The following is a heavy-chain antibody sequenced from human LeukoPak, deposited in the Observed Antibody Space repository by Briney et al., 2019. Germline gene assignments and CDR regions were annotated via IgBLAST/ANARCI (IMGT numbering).Heavy chain of an antibody. CDR2: ISSGSNYT. V-gene: IGHV3-11*05. CDR1: GFRISDYY. D-gene: IGHD5-18*01. CDR3: ARAGTAMNVDY. Sequence: GGSLRLSCAASGFRISDYYMSWIRQARAKGLEWVSYISSGSNYTNYADSVKGRFTIPRDNAKNSLYLQMNSLRAEDTAVYYCARAGTAMNVDYWGQGTLVTVSS. J-gene: IGHJ4*02.